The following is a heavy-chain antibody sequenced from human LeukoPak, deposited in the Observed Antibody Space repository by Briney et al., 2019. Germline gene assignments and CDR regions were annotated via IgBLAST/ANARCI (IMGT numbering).Heavy chain of an antibody. Sequence: SQTLSLTPAISGDSVSSNSAAWNWIRQSPSRGLEWLGRTYFRSKWYYDYAVSVKRRITINPDTSENQFSLQLNSVTPEDTAVYFCARQGPVWPFDYWGQGTLVTVSS. CDR2: TYFRSKWYY. V-gene: IGHV6-1*01. CDR1: GDSVSSNSAA. D-gene: IGHD2-8*01. CDR3: ARQGPVWPFDY. J-gene: IGHJ4*02.